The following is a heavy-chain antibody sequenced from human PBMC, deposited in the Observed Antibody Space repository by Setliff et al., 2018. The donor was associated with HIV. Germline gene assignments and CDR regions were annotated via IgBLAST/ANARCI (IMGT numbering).Heavy chain of an antibody. CDR3: ARQRLGNCSGARCSFSGMDV. CDR1: GGSITYSSYY. CDR2: MDSSGNT. D-gene: IGHD2-15*01. J-gene: IGHJ6*02. Sequence: PSETLSLTCTVSGGSITYSSYYWGWIRQPPGKGLEWIGSMDSSGNTYYSPSLRSRVTLSLDTSKNHISLHLSSVTAADTAVYYCARQRLGNCSGARCSFSGMDVWGPGTTVTVSS. V-gene: IGHV4-39*07.